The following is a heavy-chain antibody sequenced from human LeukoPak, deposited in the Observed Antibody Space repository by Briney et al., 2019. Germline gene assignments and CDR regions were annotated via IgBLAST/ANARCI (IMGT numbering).Heavy chain of an antibody. Sequence: PGGSLRLSCAASGFSFSDYAMKWVRQAPGKGLEWVSSTGDDTYYADSVKGRFPISRDDSKDTLFLQMNSLRVEDTAVYYCAKDAIYKNSVWDYFDYLGQGTLVTVSS. CDR2: TGDDT. D-gene: IGHD5-24*01. CDR1: GFSFSDYA. V-gene: IGHV3-23*01. CDR3: AKDAIYKNSVWDYFDY. J-gene: IGHJ4*02.